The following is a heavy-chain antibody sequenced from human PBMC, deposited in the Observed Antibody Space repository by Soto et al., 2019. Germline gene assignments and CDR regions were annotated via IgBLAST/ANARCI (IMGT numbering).Heavy chain of an antibody. CDR3: ARGRAAVTTGFDY. V-gene: IGHV4-34*01. D-gene: IGHD4-17*01. Sequence: PSETLSLTCAVYGGSFSGYYWSWIRQPPGKGLEWIGEINHSGSTNYNPSLKSRVTISVDTSKNQFSLKLSSVTAADTAVYYCARGRAAVTTGFDYWGQGXLVTVYS. CDR1: GGSFSGYY. J-gene: IGHJ4*02. CDR2: INHSGST.